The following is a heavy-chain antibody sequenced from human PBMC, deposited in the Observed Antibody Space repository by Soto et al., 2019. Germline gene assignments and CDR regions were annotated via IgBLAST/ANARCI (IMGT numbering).Heavy chain of an antibody. CDR1: GVSISTYH. CDR2: MHTSGST. J-gene: IGHJ4*02. Sequence: SETLSLTCIVSGVSISTYHWSWIRQPAGKGLEWIGRMHTSGSTNYNPSLKSRVSMSVDTSKNHFSLKVSSVTAADTAVYYCARDEYGYGNSYDSGGQGTLVTVSS. CDR3: ARDEYGYGNSYDS. V-gene: IGHV4-4*07. D-gene: IGHD2-2*03.